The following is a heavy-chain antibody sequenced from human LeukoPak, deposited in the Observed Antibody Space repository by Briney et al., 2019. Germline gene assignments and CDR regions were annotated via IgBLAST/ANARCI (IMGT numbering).Heavy chain of an antibody. CDR3: ARLVCGGDCYSDY. CDR2: IHHSGST. V-gene: IGHV4-34*01. D-gene: IGHD2-21*02. Sequence: SETLSLTCAVYGGSFSGYYWSWIRQPPGKGLEWIGEIHHSGSTNYNPSLKSRVTISVDTSKNQFSLKLSSVTAADTAVYYCARLVCGGDCYSDYWGQGTLVTVSS. J-gene: IGHJ4*02. CDR1: GGSFSGYY.